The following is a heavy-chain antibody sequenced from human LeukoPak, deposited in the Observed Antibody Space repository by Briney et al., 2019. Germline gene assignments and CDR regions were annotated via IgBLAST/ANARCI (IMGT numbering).Heavy chain of an antibody. CDR2: ISGDGGST. D-gene: IGHD6-13*01. CDR1: GSTFDDYA. CDR3: AKEIAAAGPTGYFQH. J-gene: IGHJ1*01. Sequence: GGSLRLSCAASGSTFDDYAMHWVRQAPGKGLEWVSLISGDGGSTYYADSVKGRFTISRDNSKNSLYLQMNSLRTEDTALYYCAKEIAAAGPTGYFQHWGQGTLVTVSS. V-gene: IGHV3-43*02.